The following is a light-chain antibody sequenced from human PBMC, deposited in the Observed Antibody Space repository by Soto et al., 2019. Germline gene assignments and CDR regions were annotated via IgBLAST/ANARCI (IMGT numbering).Light chain of an antibody. Sequence: QSVLTQPPSVSGAPGQRVTISCTGSSSNIGAGYDVHWYQQLPGTAPKLLIYDNSNRPSGVPDRFSGSKSGTSASLAITGLQAEDEADYYYQSYDSSLSGVVFGGGTKVTVL. V-gene: IGLV1-40*01. CDR3: QSYDSSLSGVV. CDR2: DNS. CDR1: SSNIGAGYD. J-gene: IGLJ2*01.